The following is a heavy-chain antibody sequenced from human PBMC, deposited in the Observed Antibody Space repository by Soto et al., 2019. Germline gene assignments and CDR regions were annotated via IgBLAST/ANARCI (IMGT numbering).Heavy chain of an antibody. D-gene: IGHD2-15*01. J-gene: IGHJ3*02. Sequence: GGSLRLSCAASGFTFSSYSMNWVRQAPGKGLEWVSYISSSSSTIYYADSLKGRFTISRDNAKNSLYLQMNSLRAEDTAVYYCARDRRVVVAATGDAFDIWGQGTMVTVSS. CDR2: ISSSSSTI. V-gene: IGHV3-48*01. CDR1: GFTFSSYS. CDR3: ARDRRVVVAATGDAFDI.